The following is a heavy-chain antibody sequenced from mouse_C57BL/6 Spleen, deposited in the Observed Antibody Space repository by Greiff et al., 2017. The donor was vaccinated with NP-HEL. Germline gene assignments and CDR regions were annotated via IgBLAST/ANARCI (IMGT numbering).Heavy chain of an antibody. Sequence: EVKLVESGGGLVKPGGSLKLSCAASGFTFSSYAMSWVRQTPEKRLEWVATISDGGSYTYYPDNVKGRFTISRDNAKNNLYLQMSHLKSEDTAMYYYSRDLYYGNDWFAYWGQGTLVTVSA. CDR2: ISDGGSYT. J-gene: IGHJ3*01. CDR1: GFTFSSYA. V-gene: IGHV5-4*01. CDR3: SRDLYYGNDWFAY. D-gene: IGHD2-1*01.